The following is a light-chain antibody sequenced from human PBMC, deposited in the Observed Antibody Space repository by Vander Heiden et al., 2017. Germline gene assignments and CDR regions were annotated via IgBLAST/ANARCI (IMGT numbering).Light chain of an antibody. J-gene: IGKJ1*01. CDR1: QSVLYSFNNKNY. V-gene: IGKV4-1*01. CDR3: QQYYSFPGT. Sequence: DIVMTQSPDSLAVSLGERATINCKSSQSVLYSFNNKNYLAWYQQKPGQPPRLVMYWASTRGSGVPDQFSGSGSGTHFTLTISSLQAEDVAVYYCQQYYSFPGTFGQGTKVEIK. CDR2: WAS.